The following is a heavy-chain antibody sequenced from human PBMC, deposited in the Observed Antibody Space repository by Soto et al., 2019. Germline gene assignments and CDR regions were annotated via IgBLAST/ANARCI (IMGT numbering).Heavy chain of an antibody. CDR1: GGSFSGYY. J-gene: IGHJ4*02. V-gene: IGHV4-34*01. Sequence: SETLSLTCAVYGGSFSGYYWSWIRQPPGKGLEWIGEIDHSGSTNYNPSLKSRVTISVDTSKNQFSLKLSSVTAADTAVYYCARGPRGKLRFLEWSTRKYYFDDWGQGTLVIVSS. D-gene: IGHD3-3*01. CDR2: IDHSGST. CDR3: ARGPRGKLRFLEWSTRKYYFDD.